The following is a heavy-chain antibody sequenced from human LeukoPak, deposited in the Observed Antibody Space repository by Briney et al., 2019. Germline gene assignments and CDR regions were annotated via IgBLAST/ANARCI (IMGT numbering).Heavy chain of an antibody. V-gene: IGHV3-53*01. J-gene: IGHJ3*02. D-gene: IGHD6-6*01. CDR1: GFTVSSSY. Sequence: GGSLRLSCAASGFTVSSSYMNWVRQAPGKGLEWVSVIYSGGSGGSTYYADSVKGRFTISRDNSKNTLYLQMNSLRADDTAVYYCASSSRPNAFDIWGQGTMVTVSS. CDR2: IYSGGSGGST. CDR3: ASSSRPNAFDI.